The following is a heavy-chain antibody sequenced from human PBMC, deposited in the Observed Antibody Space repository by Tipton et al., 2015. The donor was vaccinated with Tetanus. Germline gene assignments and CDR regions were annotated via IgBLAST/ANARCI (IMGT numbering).Heavy chain of an antibody. CDR2: ISGSGATR. CDR1: GFVFRSFA. J-gene: IGHJ4*02. V-gene: IGHV3-23*01. D-gene: IGHD3-22*01. CDR3: ARHGDGSSGYYYFFDY. Sequence: CAASGFVFRSFAMSWVRQAPGKGLEWVSSISGSGATRDYAASVKGRFTISSGSSKNTLYLQMNSLRVEDTAVYYCARHGDGSSGYYYFFDYWGQGTRVTVSS.